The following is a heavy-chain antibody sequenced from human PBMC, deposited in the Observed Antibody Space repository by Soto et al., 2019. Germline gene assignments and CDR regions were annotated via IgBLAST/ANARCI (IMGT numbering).Heavy chain of an antibody. Sequence: SETLSLTCTVSGGSISSYYWSWIRQPPGKGLEWIGHIYYSGSTNYNPSLKSRVTISVETSKNQFSLKLSSVTAADTDVYYCARHFPGEAAAIDRAEYFQHWGPGTMVTVSS. CDR3: ARHFPGEAAAIDRAEYFQH. CDR2: IYYSGST. CDR1: GGSISSYY. D-gene: IGHD2-2*01. V-gene: IGHV4-59*01. J-gene: IGHJ1*01.